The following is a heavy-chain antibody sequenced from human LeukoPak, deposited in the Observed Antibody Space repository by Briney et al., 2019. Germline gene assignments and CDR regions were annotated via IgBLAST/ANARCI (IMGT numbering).Heavy chain of an antibody. J-gene: IGHJ4*02. CDR3: ARDQDGYYDSSGCYSPFDY. CDR1: GFTFSSYS. CDR2: ISSSSSTI. D-gene: IGHD3-22*01. Sequence: GGSLRLSCAASGFTFSSYSMNWVRQAPGKGLEWVSYISSSSSTIYYADSVKGRFTISRDNAKNSLYLQMNSLRAEDTAVYYCARDQDGYYDSSGCYSPFDYWGQGTLVTVSS. V-gene: IGHV3-48*01.